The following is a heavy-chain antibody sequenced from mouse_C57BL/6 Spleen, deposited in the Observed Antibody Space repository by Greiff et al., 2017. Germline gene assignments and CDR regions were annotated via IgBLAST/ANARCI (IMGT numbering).Heavy chain of an antibody. CDR3: TTPPIYYYGSRYVDV. Sequence: VQLQQSGAELVRPGASVKLSCTASGFNIKDDYMHWVKQRPEQGLEWIGWIDPENGDTEYASKFQGKATITADTSSNTAYLQLSSLTSEDTAVYYCTTPPIYYYGSRYVDVWGTGTTVTVSS. CDR2: IDPENGDT. J-gene: IGHJ1*03. CDR1: GFNIKDDY. V-gene: IGHV14-4*01. D-gene: IGHD1-1*01.